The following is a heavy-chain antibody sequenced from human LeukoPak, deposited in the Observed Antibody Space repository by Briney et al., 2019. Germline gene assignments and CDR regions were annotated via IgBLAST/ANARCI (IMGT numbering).Heavy chain of an antibody. CDR3: ACQGRYGSNYLDV. V-gene: IGHV5-51*01. J-gene: IGHJ6*03. CDR1: AYSSPSYW. Sequence: SLQSSCKGSAYSSPSYWIVCTRHMPAKGLEWRGIIYPGDFDARYTPSFQCQVAVSADKSTSTTYLHPRSLAASHTPTRYCACQGRYGSNYLDVWGKGTTVTVPS. CDR2: IYPGDFDA. D-gene: IGHD3-10*01.